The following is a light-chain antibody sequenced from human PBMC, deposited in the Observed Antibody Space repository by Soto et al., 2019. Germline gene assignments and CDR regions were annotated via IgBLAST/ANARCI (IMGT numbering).Light chain of an antibody. CDR2: GAS. Sequence: EIVMTQSPATLSVSPGERATLSCRASQSVSSNLAWYQQKPGQAPRLLIYGASTRATGIPARFSGSGSGTDFTLTIISLQSEDFEVYYCQQYNNWPLFTFGPGTKVDIK. CDR1: QSVSSN. CDR3: QQYNNWPLFT. J-gene: IGKJ3*01. V-gene: IGKV3-15*01.